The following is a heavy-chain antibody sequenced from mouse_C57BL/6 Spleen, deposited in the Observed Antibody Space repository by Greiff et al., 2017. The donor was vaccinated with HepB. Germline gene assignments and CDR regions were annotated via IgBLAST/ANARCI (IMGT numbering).Heavy chain of an antibody. Sequence: VKLVESGAELVRPGASVKLSCKASGYTFTDYYINWVKQRPGQGLEWIARIYPGSGNTYYNEKFKGKATLTAEKSSSTAYMQLSSLTSEDSAVYFCARGGSSPFAYWGQGTLVTVSA. CDR1: GYTFTDYY. J-gene: IGHJ3*01. D-gene: IGHD1-1*01. V-gene: IGHV1-76*01. CDR2: IYPGSGNT. CDR3: ARGGSSPFAY.